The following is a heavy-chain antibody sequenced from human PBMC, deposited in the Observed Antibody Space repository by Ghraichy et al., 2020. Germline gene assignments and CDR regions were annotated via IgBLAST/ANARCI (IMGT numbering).Heavy chain of an antibody. V-gene: IGHV3-53*01. Sequence: GGSLRLSCAASGFTVSSNYMTWVRQAPGKGLEWVAVIYSGGNTYYADSVKGRFTISRDDSKNTLYLQMNSLRAEDTAVYYCARGCGGDCYGFATVDYWGQGTLVTVSS. CDR2: IYSGGNT. J-gene: IGHJ4*02. CDR3: ARGCGGDCYGFATVDY. CDR1: GFTVSSNY. D-gene: IGHD2-21*01.